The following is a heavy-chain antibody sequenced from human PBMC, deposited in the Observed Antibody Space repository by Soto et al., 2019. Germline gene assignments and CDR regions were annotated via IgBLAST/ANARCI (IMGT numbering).Heavy chain of an antibody. CDR2: ISYDGSNK. V-gene: IGHV3-30*18. CDR1: GFTFSSYG. CDR3: AKDYIESITFGGVIGDNWFDP. J-gene: IGHJ5*02. Sequence: GGSLRLSCAASGFTFSSYGMHWVRQAPGKGLEWVAVISYDGSNKYYADSVKGRFTISRDNSKNTLYLQMNSLRAEDTAVYYCAKDYIESITFGGVIGDNWFDPWGQGTLVTVSS. D-gene: IGHD3-16*02.